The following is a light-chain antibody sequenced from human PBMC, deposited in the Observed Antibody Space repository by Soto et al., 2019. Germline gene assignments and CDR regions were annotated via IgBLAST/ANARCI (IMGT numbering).Light chain of an antibody. Sequence: EIVLPQYPAPLSLSPGERSTLSCMASQSVSSNYLAWYQQKPGQAPRLLIYGTSNRATGIPDRFSGSGSGTDFTLTISRLEPEDFPVYYCQQYCISGTFGQGTKVDIK. CDR1: QSVSSNY. J-gene: IGKJ1*01. CDR2: GTS. CDR3: QQYCISGT. V-gene: IGKV3-20*01.